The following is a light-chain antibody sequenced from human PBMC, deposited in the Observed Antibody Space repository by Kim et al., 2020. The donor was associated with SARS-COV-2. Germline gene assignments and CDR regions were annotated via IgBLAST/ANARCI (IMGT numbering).Light chain of an antibody. J-gene: IGLJ3*02. CDR1: SSDVGIYNL. CDR2: EGS. Sequence: GQSITISCTGTSSDVGIYNLVSWYQQHPGKAPKLMIYEGSKRPSGVSNRFSGSKSGNTASLTISGLQAEDEADYYCCSYAGSSTLMFGGGTQLTVL. CDR3: CSYAGSSTLM. V-gene: IGLV2-23*01.